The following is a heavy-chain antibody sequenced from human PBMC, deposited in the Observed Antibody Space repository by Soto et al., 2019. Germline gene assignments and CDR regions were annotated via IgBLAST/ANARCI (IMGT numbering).Heavy chain of an antibody. D-gene: IGHD5-18*01. V-gene: IGHV4-34*01. CDR1: GGSFIGYY. CDR3: ARAGGYSYGYGRWFDP. J-gene: IGHJ5*02. Sequence: SETLSLACAFYGGSFIGYYWSWIRQPPGKGLEWIGEINHSGSTNYNPSLKSRVTISVDTSKNQFSLKLSSVTAADTAVYYCARAGGYSYGYGRWFDPWGQGTLVTVSS. CDR2: INHSGST.